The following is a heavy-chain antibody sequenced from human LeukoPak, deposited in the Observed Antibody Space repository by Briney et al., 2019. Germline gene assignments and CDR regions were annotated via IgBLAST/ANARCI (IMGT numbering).Heavy chain of an antibody. CDR3: ARDVTNWFDP. J-gene: IGHJ5*02. Sequence: ASVKVSCKASGYTFTNHAINWVRQAPGQGLEWMGWISTFNGNTDYAQKLQGRVTMTTDTSTSTAYMELKSLRSDDTAVYFCARDVTNWFDPWGQGTLVTVSS. CDR1: GYTFTNHA. V-gene: IGHV1-18*01. D-gene: IGHD3-10*01. CDR2: ISTFNGNT.